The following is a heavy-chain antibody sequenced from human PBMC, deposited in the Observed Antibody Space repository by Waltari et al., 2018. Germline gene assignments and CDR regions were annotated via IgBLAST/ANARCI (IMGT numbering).Heavy chain of an antibody. CDR3: ARDGALGWLVRGSVPLVY. D-gene: IGHD6-19*01. J-gene: IGHJ4*02. CDR2: IIPICGTA. CDR1: GVTFSLYA. V-gene: IGHV1-69*12. Sequence: QGQLVQSGAEVTKPGSSVKVSCKASGVTFSLYAISSLRQAPGHGLEWMGGIIPICGTANYAQKLQGRVTITADESTSTAYMELSSLRSEDTAVYYCARDGALGWLVRGSVPLVYWGQGTLFTVSS.